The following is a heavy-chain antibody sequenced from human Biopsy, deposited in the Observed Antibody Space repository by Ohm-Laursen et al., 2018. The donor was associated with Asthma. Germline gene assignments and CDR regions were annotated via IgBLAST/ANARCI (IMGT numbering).Heavy chain of an antibody. Sequence: SLRLSCTASGITFSSSGMHWVRQAPGKGLEWVAFISMDGNVKNYADSVKGRFTISRDNSKTTVYLQMDSLRAEGTAVYFGAKDKGRNSIDYWGQGTLVTVSS. V-gene: IGHV3-30*18. D-gene: IGHD5-18*01. CDR3: AKDKGRNSIDY. J-gene: IGHJ4*02. CDR2: ISMDGNVK. CDR1: GITFSSSG.